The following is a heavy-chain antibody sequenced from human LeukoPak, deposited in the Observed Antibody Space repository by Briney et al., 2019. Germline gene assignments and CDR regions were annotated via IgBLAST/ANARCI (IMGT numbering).Heavy chain of an antibody. D-gene: IGHD3-22*01. CDR3: ARVPLYYDSSGVGWFDP. J-gene: IGHJ5*02. CDR1: GGSISSGDYY. V-gene: IGHV4-61*08. Sequence: SETLSLTCTVSGGSISSGDYYWSWIRQPPGKGLEWIGYIYYSGSTNYNPSLKSRVTISVDTSKNQFSLKLSSVTAADTAVYYCARVPLYYDSSGVGWFDPWGQGTLVTVSS. CDR2: IYYSGST.